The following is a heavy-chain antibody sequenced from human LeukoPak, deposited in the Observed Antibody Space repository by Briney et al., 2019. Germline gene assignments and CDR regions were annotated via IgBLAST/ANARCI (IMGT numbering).Heavy chain of an antibody. V-gene: IGHV3-23*01. CDR1: GFTFSSYA. D-gene: IGHD5-18*01. Sequence: GGSLRLSCAASGFTFSSYAMSWVRQAPGKGLEWVPAISGSGGSTYYADSVKGRFTISRDNSKNTLYLQMNSLRAEDTAVYYCANGYSYGYVPFDYWGQGTLVTVSS. J-gene: IGHJ4*02. CDR2: ISGSGGST. CDR3: ANGYSYGYVPFDY.